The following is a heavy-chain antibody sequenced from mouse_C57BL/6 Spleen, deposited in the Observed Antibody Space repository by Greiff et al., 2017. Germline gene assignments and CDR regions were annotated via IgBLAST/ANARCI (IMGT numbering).Heavy chain of an antibody. CDR1: SYTFTSYW. J-gene: IGHJ4*01. CDR2: IDPSDSYT. D-gene: IGHD1-1*01. Sequence: QVQLQQPGAELVMPGASVKLSCKASSYTFTSYWMHWVKQRPGQGLEWIGEIDPSDSYTNYNQKFKGKSTLTVDKSSSTAYMQLSSLTSEDSAVYYCITTVVDAMDYWGQGTSVTVSS. V-gene: IGHV1-69*01. CDR3: ITTVVDAMDY.